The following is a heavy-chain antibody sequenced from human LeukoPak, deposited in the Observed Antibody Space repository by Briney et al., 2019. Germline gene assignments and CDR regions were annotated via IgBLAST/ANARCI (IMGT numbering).Heavy chain of an antibody. V-gene: IGHV3-64*01. CDR3: ARGRTSYGLRYFDWLWGGGFDY. Sequence: GGSLRLSCAASGFTFSSYAMHWVRQAPGKGLEYVSAISSNGGSTYYANSVKGRFTISRDNSKNTLYLQMGSLRAEDMAVYYCARGRTSYGLRYFDWLWGGGFDYWGQGTLVTVSS. J-gene: IGHJ4*02. CDR2: ISSNGGST. CDR1: GFTFSSYA. D-gene: IGHD3-9*01.